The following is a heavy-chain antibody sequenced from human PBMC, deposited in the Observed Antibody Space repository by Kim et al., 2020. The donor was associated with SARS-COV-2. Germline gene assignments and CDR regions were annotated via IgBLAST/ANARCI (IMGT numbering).Heavy chain of an antibody. CDR3: ARGTGPADY. V-gene: IGHV3-33*01. Sequence: SNKYYADSGKGRFTISRDNSKNTLYLQMNGLRAEDTAVYYCARGTGPADYWGQGTLVTVSS. J-gene: IGHJ4*02. CDR2: SNK. D-gene: IGHD2-2*01.